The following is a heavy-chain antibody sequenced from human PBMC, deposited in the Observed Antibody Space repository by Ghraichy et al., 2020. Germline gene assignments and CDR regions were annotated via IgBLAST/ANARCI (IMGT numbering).Heavy chain of an antibody. CDR3: ARETYYYDSSDYSDY. D-gene: IGHD3-22*01. V-gene: IGHV3-21*01. J-gene: IGHJ4*02. Sequence: GESLNISCAASGFTFSSYSMNWVRQAPGKGLEWVSSISSSSSYIYYADSVKGRFTISRDNAKNSLYLQMNSLRAKDTAVYYCARETYYYDSSDYSDYWGQGTLVTVSS. CDR1: GFTFSSYS. CDR2: ISSSSSYI.